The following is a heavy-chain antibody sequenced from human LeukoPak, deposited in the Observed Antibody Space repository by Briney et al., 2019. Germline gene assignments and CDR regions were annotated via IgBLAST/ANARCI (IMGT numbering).Heavy chain of an antibody. CDR3: ARDHAAYSSSWYDFDY. V-gene: IGHV1-2*02. CDR1: GYTFTCYY. D-gene: IGHD6-13*01. CDR2: INPNSGGT. J-gene: IGHJ4*02. Sequence: ASVKVSCKASGYTFTCYYMHWVRQAPGQGHEWMGWINPNSGGTNYAQKFQGRVTMTRDTSISTAYMELSRLRSDDTAVYYCARDHAAYSSSWYDFDYWGQGTLVTVSP.